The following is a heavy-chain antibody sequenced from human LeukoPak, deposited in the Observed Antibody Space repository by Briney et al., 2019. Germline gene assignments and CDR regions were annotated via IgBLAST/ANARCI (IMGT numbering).Heavy chain of an antibody. CDR3: ARESVNSGYDCFDY. CDR2: ISSSSSTI. Sequence: GGFLRLSCAASGFTFSSYSMNWVRQAPGKGLEWVSYISSSSSTIYYADSVKGRFTISRDNAKNSLYLQMNSLRAEDTAVYYCARESVNSGYDCFDYWGQGTLVTVSS. CDR1: GFTFSSYS. D-gene: IGHD5-12*01. J-gene: IGHJ4*02. V-gene: IGHV3-48*01.